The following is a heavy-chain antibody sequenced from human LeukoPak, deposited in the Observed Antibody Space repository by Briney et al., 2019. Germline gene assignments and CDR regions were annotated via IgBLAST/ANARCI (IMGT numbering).Heavy chain of an antibody. Sequence: PSETLSLTCTVSGGSISSSSYYWSWVRQPPGKGLEWIGEINHSGSTNYNPSLKSRVTISVDTSKNQFSLKLSSVTAADTAVYYCARGQRGYYGSGSRYYYYMDVWGKGTTVTVSS. CDR2: INHSGST. V-gene: IGHV4-39*07. J-gene: IGHJ6*03. CDR3: ARGQRGYYGSGSRYYYYMDV. CDR1: GGSISSSSYY. D-gene: IGHD3-10*01.